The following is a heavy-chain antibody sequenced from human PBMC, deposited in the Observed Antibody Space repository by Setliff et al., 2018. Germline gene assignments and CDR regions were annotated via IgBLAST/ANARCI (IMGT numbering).Heavy chain of an antibody. CDR3: AREVSGSYYGSFDY. CDR2: IYYSGST. J-gene: IGHJ4*02. Sequence: SETLSLSCTVSGGSISSGDYYWSWIRQPPGKGLEWIGYIYYSGSTYYNPSLKSRVTISVDTSKNQFSLKLSSVTAADTAVYYYAREVSGSYYGSFDYWGQGTLVTVTS. D-gene: IGHD1-26*01. V-gene: IGHV4-30-4*08. CDR1: GGSISSGDYY.